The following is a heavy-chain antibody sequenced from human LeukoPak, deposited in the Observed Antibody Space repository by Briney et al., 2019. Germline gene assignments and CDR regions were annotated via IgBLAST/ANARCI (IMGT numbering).Heavy chain of an antibody. D-gene: IGHD3-3*01. CDR2: IIPIFGTA. J-gene: IGHJ4*02. CDR3: ARIRFLEWLLSD. V-gene: IGHV1-69*05. CDR1: GGTFSSYA. Sequence: GASVKVSCKASGGTFSSYAISWVRQAPGQGLEWMGRIIPIFGTANYAQKFQGRVTITTDESTSTAYMELSSLRSDDTAVYYCARIRFLEWLLSDWGQGTLVTVSS.